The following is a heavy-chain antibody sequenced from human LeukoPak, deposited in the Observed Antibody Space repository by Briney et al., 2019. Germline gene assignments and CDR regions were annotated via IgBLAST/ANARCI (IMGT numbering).Heavy chain of an antibody. V-gene: IGHV3-23*01. J-gene: IGHJ4*02. CDR3: AKEGLLAATNLFVDY. CDR2: ISGSGGST. D-gene: IGHD6-25*01. CDR1: GLTFHSYA. Sequence: PGGSLTLSYAPSGLTFHSYAMIWLRPPPPKGLEWVSAISGSGGSTYYAGSVKGRFTISRDNSKNTLYLQMNSLRAEDTAVYYCAKEGLLAATNLFVDYGGQGTLVTVSS.